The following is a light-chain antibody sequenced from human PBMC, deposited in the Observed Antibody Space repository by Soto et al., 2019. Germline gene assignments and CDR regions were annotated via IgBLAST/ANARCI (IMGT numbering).Light chain of an antibody. CDR1: SSDVGSYNL. CDR3: CSYAGSSILV. J-gene: IGLJ3*02. CDR2: EVN. Sequence: QSALTQPASVSGSPGQSITISCTGTSSDVGSYNLVSWYQQLPGKAPKLIIYEVNERPSGISNRFSGSKSGNTASLTISGLQAEDEADYYCCSYAGSSILVFGGGTKVTV. V-gene: IGLV2-23*02.